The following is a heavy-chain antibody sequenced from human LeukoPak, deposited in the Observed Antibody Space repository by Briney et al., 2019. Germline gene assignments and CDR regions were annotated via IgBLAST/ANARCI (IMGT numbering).Heavy chain of an antibody. CDR3: ARKGNGALDI. CDR1: GFTFSNYA. J-gene: IGHJ3*02. V-gene: IGHV3-23*01. D-gene: IGHD1-1*01. CDR2: ISDIGAST. Sequence: PGGSLRLSCAPSGFTFSNYAISWVRQAPGKGLEWVSDISDIGASTNYVGSVKGRFIIARDNSKNMLYMQMNSLRAEDTAVYYCARKGNGALDIWGQGTMVTVTS.